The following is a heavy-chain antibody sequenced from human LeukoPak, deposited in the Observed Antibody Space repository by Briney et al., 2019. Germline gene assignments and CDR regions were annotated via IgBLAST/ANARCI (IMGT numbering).Heavy chain of an antibody. CDR1: GGTFSSYA. J-gene: IGHJ5*02. CDR3: AREVPIRPRSSQGWFDP. CDR2: INPNSGGT. D-gene: IGHD2-15*01. Sequence: ASVKVSCKASGGTFSSYAISWVRQAPGQGLEWMGRINPNSGGTNYAQKFQGRVTMTRDTSISTAYMELSRLRSDDTAVYYCAREVPIRPRSSQGWFDPWGQGTLVTVSS. V-gene: IGHV1-2*06.